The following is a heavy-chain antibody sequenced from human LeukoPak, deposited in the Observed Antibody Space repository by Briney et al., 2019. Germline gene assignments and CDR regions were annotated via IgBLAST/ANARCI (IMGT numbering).Heavy chain of an antibody. D-gene: IGHD6-19*01. CDR2: IIPIFGTA. CDR1: GGTFSSYA. J-gene: IGHJ4*02. CDR3: AREDNLGSGSSPNDY. Sequence: SVKVSCKASGGTFSSYAISWVRQAPGQGLEWMGGIIPIFGTANYAQKFQGRVTITADESTSTAYMELSSLRSEDTAVYYCAREDNLGSGSSPNDYWGQGTLVTVSS. V-gene: IGHV1-69*13.